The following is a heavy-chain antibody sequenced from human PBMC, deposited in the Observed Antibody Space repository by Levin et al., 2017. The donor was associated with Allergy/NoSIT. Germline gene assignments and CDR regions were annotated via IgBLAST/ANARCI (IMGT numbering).Heavy chain of an antibody. D-gene: IGHD1-26*01. Sequence: GESLKISCKASGYTFTGYYMHWVRQAPGQGLEWMGWINPNSGGTNYAQKFQGRVTMTRDTSISTAYMELSRLRSDDTAVYYCTRAGVGATMGGFDYWGQGTLVTVSS. V-gene: IGHV1-2*02. CDR2: INPNSGGT. CDR1: GYTFTGYY. CDR3: TRAGVGATMGGFDY. J-gene: IGHJ4*02.